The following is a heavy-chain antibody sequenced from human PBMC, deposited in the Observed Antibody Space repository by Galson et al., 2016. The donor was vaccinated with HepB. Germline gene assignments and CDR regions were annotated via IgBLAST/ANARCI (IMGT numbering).Heavy chain of an antibody. Sequence: SVKVSCKASGYTFTNYNINWVRQAPGQGLEWMGWISAYSGATNYAQKFQGRVTMTTDTSTNTAYVELRSLRSDDTALYYCVRLAGGGYDCCDYWGQGALVTVSS. CDR2: ISAYSGAT. D-gene: IGHD5-12*01. V-gene: IGHV1-18*01. CDR3: VRLAGGGYDCCDY. CDR1: GYTFTNYN. J-gene: IGHJ4*02.